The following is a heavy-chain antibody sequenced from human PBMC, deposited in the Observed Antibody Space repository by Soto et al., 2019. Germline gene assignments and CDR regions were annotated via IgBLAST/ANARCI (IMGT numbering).Heavy chain of an antibody. V-gene: IGHV1-69*06. J-gene: IGHJ5*02. D-gene: IGHD3-9*01. CDR1: GGTFSSYA. Sequence: ASVKGSCKASGGTFSSYAISWVRQAPGQGLEWMGGIIPIFGTANYAQKFQDRVTITADKSTSTAYMELSSLRSEDTAVYYCARLRYCDWLLSAPCFDPPGPALSVTVSS. CDR3: ARLRYCDWLLSAPCFDP. CDR2: IIPIFGTA.